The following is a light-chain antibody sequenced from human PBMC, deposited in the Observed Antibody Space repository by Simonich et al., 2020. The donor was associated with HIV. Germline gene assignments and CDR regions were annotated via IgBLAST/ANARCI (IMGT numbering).Light chain of an antibody. J-gene: IGLJ3*02. CDR3: QSYDSSLSGSV. Sequence: QPVLTQPPSASGTPGQRVTISCSGSSPNPGAGYDDHWYQQLPGTAPKPLIYGNNNRPSGVPDRFSGSKSGTSASLAITGLQAEDEADYYCQSYDSSLSGSVFGGGTKLTVL. CDR1: SPNPGAGYD. V-gene: IGLV1-40*01. CDR2: GNN.